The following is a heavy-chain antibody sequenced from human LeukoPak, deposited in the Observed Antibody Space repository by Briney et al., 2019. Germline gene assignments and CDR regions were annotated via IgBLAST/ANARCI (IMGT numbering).Heavy chain of an antibody. Sequence: SETLSLTCTVSGGSISSAGYYWPWIRQHPGKGLEWIGYIYYSGSTYYSPSLKSRVTISLDTSKNQFSLNLSSVTAADTAVYYCAAYGLGSSRRFDPWGQGTLVTASS. CDR1: GGSISSAGYY. V-gene: IGHV4-31*03. J-gene: IGHJ5*02. CDR2: IYYSGST. CDR3: AAYGLGSSRRFDP. D-gene: IGHD3-10*01.